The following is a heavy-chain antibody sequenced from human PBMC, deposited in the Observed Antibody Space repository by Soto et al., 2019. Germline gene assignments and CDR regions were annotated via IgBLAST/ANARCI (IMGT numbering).Heavy chain of an antibody. CDR2: IYYNGNI. D-gene: IGHD3-10*01. J-gene: IGHJ4*02. CDR3: ATGRVYFGSEY. Sequence: QVQLQESGPGLVKPLETLSLTCTVPGGSITSYYWSWVRQPPGKGLEWIGYIYYNGNINYNPSLKGRLIISLDTSKNQFSLRLSSVTAADTAVYYCATGRVYFGSEYWGQGTLVTVSS. CDR1: GGSITSYY. V-gene: IGHV4-59*01.